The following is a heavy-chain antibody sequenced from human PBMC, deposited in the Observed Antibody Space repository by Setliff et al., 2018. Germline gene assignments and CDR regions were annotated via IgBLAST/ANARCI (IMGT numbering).Heavy chain of an antibody. Sequence: GGSLRLSCTAPGFKFDDHGMNWVRQVPGKGLEWVSGINYNGGSTYYADSVKGRFTISRDNAKNSLYLQMNSLRAEDTALYYCARARYGDYRGTFDYWGQGTLGTVS. CDR3: ARARYGDYRGTFDY. V-gene: IGHV3-20*04. CDR1: GFKFDDHG. D-gene: IGHD4-17*01. CDR2: INYNGGST. J-gene: IGHJ4*02.